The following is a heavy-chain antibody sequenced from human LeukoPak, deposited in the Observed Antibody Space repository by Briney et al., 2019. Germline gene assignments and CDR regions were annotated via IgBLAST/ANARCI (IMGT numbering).Heavy chain of an antibody. D-gene: IGHD3-3*01. Sequence: GRSLRLSCAASGFTFSSYGMHWVRQAPGKGLEWVAVIWYGGSNKYYADSVKGRFTISRDNSKNTLYLQMNSLRAEDTAVYYCAKDEGFGGFDYWGQGTPVIVSS. CDR3: AKDEGFGGFDY. J-gene: IGHJ4*02. CDR2: IWYGGSNK. V-gene: IGHV3-30*18. CDR1: GFTFSSYG.